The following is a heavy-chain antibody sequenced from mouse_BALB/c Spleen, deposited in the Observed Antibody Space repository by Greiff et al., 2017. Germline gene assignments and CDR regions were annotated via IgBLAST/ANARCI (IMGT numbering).Heavy chain of an antibody. CDR3: ARTRGYDGYSTWFAY. J-gene: IGHJ3*01. CDR2: ISSGGST. D-gene: IGHD2-3*01. Sequence: EVMLVESGGGLVKPGGSLKLSCAASGFTFSSYAMSWVRQTPEKRLEWVASISSGGSTYYPDSVKGRFTISRDNARNILYLQMSSLRSEDTAMYYCARTRGYDGYSTWFAYWGQGTLVTVSA. V-gene: IGHV5-6-5*01. CDR1: GFTFSSYA.